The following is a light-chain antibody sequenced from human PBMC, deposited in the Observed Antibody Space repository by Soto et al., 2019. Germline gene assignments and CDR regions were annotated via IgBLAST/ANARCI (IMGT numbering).Light chain of an antibody. J-gene: IGKJ1*01. CDR2: CAS. CDR1: QSVSSN. CDR3: QQYNNWPTWT. V-gene: IGKV3-15*01. Sequence: EIVMTQSPATLSVSPGERATLSCRASQSVSSNLAWYQQKPGQSPRLLIYCASTRATGIPARFSGSGSGTEFTLNISSLQSEDFAVYYCQQYNNWPTWTFGQGTKVEIK.